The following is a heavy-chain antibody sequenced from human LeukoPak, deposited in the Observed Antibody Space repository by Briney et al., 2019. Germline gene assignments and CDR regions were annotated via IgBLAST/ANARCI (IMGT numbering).Heavy chain of an antibody. CDR3: AKVSSGWPPANDYYYYMDV. V-gene: IGHV3-23*01. D-gene: IGHD6-19*01. J-gene: IGHJ6*03. Sequence: GGSLRLSCAASGFTFSSYGMSWVRQAPGKGLEWVSAISGSGGSTYYADSVKGRFTISRDNSKNTLYLQMNSLRAEDTAVYYCAKVSSGWPPANDYYYYMDVWGKGTTVTIFS. CDR1: GFTFSSYG. CDR2: ISGSGGST.